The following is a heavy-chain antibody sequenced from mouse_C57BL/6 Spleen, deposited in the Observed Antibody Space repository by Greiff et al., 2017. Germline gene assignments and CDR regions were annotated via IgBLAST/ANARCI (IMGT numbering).Heavy chain of an antibody. V-gene: IGHV5-17*01. J-gene: IGHJ3*01. CDR2: ISSGSSTI. CDR3: ARPWDYDGGAWFAY. CDR1: GFTFSDYG. Sequence: VQLQQSGGGLVKPGGSPKLSCAASGFTFSDYGMHWVRQAPEKGLEWVAYISSGSSTIYYADTVKGRFTISRDNAKNTLFLQMTSLRSEDTAMSYCARPWDYDGGAWFAYWGQGTLVTVSA. D-gene: IGHD2-4*01.